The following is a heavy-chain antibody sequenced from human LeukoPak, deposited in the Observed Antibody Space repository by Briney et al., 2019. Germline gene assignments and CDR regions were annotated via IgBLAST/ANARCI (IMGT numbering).Heavy chain of an antibody. CDR2: IYYSGST. V-gene: IGHV4-59*01. CDR1: GGSISSYY. D-gene: IGHD4-17*01. Sequence: KSSETLSLTCTVSGGSISSYYWSWIRQPPGKGLEWIGYIYYSGSTNYNPSLKSRVTISVDTSKNQFSLKLSSVTAADTAVYYCARYYGDYIFDYWGQGTLVTVSS. CDR3: ARYYGDYIFDY. J-gene: IGHJ4*02.